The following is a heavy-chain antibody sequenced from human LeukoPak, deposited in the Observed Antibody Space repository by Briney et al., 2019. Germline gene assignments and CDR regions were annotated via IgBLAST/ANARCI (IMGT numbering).Heavy chain of an antibody. CDR3: ARFSWLPRGNWFDP. J-gene: IGHJ5*02. CDR2: NYYRSKWYN. CDR1: GDSVSSNSAA. Sequence: SQTLSLTCAISGDSVSSNSAAWNWTRHSPSRGLEWLGRNYYRSKWYNDYARSSKSRITINPATSKNQFSLQLNSVTPEDTAVYYCARFSWLPRGNWFDPWGQGTLVTVSS. D-gene: IGHD6-19*01. V-gene: IGHV6-1*01.